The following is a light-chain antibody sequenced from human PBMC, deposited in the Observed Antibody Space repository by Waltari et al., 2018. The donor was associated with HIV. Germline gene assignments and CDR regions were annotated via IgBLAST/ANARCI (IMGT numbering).Light chain of an antibody. Sequence: DIRLTQTPSTLSAAVRDTVTITCRASQNIGTSLAWYQQRPGKAPPLLIYQASTLQNGVSSRFSGSGSGTEFTLTITSLQRDDFASYFCQQYETYYTFGQGSRLE. V-gene: IGKV1-5*03. CDR1: QNIGTS. CDR2: QAS. J-gene: IGKJ2*01. CDR3: QQYETYYT.